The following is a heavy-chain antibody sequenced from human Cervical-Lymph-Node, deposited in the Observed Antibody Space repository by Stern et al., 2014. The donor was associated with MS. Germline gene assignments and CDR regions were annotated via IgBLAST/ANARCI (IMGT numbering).Heavy chain of an antibody. CDR2: ITNVRST. D-gene: IGHD1-1*01. Sequence: EVQLVGSGGGVIQPGGSLRLSCTASGFTVSRDYMTWVRQAPGKGLEWVSLITNVRSTFYTDSVKGRFTISRDDSKNTVYLHMTSLRAEDTAMYYCARDTSSPERSDWWGQGTLVTVSS. V-gene: IGHV3-53*01. J-gene: IGHJ4*02. CDR1: GFTVSRDY. CDR3: ARDTSSPERSDW.